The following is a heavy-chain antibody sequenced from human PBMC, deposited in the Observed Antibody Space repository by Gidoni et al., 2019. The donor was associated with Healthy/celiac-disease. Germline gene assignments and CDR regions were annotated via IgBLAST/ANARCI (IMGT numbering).Heavy chain of an antibody. D-gene: IGHD2-2*01. V-gene: IGHV3-64D*06. J-gene: IGHJ4*02. CDR1: GFTLSSYA. CDR3: VKGHRQLPIYYFDY. Sequence: EVQLVESGGGLVQPGGYLRLSCSASGFTLSSYAMHWVRQAPGKGLEYVSAISSNGGSTYYADSVKGRFTISRDNSKNTLYLQMSSLRAEDTAVYYCVKGHRQLPIYYFDYWGQGTLVTVSS. CDR2: ISSNGGST.